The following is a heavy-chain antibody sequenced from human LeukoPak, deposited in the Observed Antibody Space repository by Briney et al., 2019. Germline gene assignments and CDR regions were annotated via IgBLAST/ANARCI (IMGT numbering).Heavy chain of an antibody. V-gene: IGHV3-23*01. CDR3: AKGLTGATGGWFDP. J-gene: IGHJ5*02. CDR2: ISGSGVST. D-gene: IGHD1-20*01. Sequence: GGSLRLSCAASGLTLSSHAVTWVRQAPGKGLEWVSTISGSGVSTYYADSVKGRFTISRDNSKNTLYLQMNSLRAEDTAVYYCAKGLTGATGGWFDPWGQGTLVTVSS. CDR1: GLTLSSHA.